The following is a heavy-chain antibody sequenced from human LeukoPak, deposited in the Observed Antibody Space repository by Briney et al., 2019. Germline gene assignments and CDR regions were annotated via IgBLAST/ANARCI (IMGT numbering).Heavy chain of an antibody. CDR3: ASDRSYYVWGSYRYFDY. CDR1: GGSISSYY. D-gene: IGHD3-16*02. V-gene: IGHV4-59*08. J-gene: IGHJ4*02. CDR2: IYYSGST. Sequence: PSETLSLTCTVSGGSISSYYWSWIRQPPGKGLEWIGYIYYSGSTYYNPSLKSRVTISVDTSKNQFSLKLSSVTAADTAVYYCASDRSYYVWGSYRYFDYWGQGTLVTVSS.